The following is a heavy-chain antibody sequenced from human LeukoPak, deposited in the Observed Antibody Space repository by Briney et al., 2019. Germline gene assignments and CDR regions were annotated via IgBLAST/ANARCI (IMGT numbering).Heavy chain of an antibody. CDR1: GGSISSGDYY. Sequence: ASETLSLTCTVSGGSISSGDYYWSWIRQPPGKGLEWIGYIYYSGSTYYNPSLKSRVTTSVDTSKNQFSLKLSSVTAADTAVYYCARVKGYYDFWSGQNYGMDVWGQGTTVTVSS. CDR2: IYYSGST. D-gene: IGHD3-3*01. CDR3: ARVKGYYDFWSGQNYGMDV. J-gene: IGHJ6*02. V-gene: IGHV4-30-4*01.